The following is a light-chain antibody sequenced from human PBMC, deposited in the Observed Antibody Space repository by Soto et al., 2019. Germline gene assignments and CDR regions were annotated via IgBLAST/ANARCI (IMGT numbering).Light chain of an antibody. J-gene: IGKJ4*01. CDR1: QSVGSF. CDR3: HEGTNRLLT. CDR2: DAS. V-gene: IGKV3-11*01. Sequence: DILLTQSPSTLSLSPGESATLSCRASQSVGSFLACYQHKPGQAPRLPTYDASNRAPGIPARLSGSGSGTDFSLTIGSLEPEDFAVYSCHEGTNRLLTFGGGTRVEIK.